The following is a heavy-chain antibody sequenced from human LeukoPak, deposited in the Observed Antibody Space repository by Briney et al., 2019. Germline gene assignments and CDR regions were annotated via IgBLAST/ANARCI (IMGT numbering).Heavy chain of an antibody. CDR1: GFTFSSYS. D-gene: IGHD6-13*01. V-gene: IGHV3-21*04. CDR2: ISSSSSYI. J-gene: IGHJ4*02. Sequence: GGSLRLSCAASGFTFSSYSMNWVRQAPGKGLEWVSSISSSSSYIYYADSVKGRFTISRDNAKNSLYLQMNSLRAEDTALYYCARVGSSSRTIKNFDYWGQGTLVTVSS. CDR3: ARVGSSSRTIKNFDY.